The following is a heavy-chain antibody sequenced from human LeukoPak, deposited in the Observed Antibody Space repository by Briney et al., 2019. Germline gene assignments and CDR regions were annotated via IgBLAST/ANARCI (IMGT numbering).Heavy chain of an antibody. J-gene: IGHJ5*01. CDR3: AKDSRHYDTSGYYYPGWFDS. CDR2: ISGSDDNT. Sequence: GGSLRLSCAASGFTFSTFAMNWVRQPPGKGLEWVSTISGSDDNTNYADSVKGRFTISRDNSKNTLCLHMNSLRAEDTAVYYCAKDSRHYDTSGYYYPGWFDSWGQGTLVTVSS. V-gene: IGHV3-23*01. CDR1: GFTFSTFA. D-gene: IGHD3-22*01.